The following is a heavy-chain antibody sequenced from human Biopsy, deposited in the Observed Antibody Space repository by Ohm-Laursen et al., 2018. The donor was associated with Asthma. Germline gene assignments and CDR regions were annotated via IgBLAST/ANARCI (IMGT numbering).Heavy chain of an antibody. J-gene: IGHJ4*02. Sequence: LSLTCAASGFTVSRDHMFWVRQAPGKGLEWVSVIYSGGTSHTADSVRGRFTISRDFSKNTLHLQMHSLRVEDTAVYYCARMISYYHEMRDPFFDYWGQGTLVTVSS. D-gene: IGHD3-22*01. CDR3: ARMISYYHEMRDPFFDY. V-gene: IGHV3-53*01. CDR1: GFTVSRDH. CDR2: IYSGGTS.